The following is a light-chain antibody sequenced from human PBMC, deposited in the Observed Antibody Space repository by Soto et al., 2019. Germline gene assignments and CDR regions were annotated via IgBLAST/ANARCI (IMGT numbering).Light chain of an antibody. J-gene: IGLJ2*01. CDR3: SSFAGNNNLV. CDR1: SSDVGGYNY. Sequence: QSALTQPPSASGSPGQSVTISCTGTSSDVGGYNYVSWYQQHPGKAPKLMISEVSKRPSGVPDRFSGSKSGHTASLTVSGLQAEDDADYYCSSFAGNNNLVFGGGTKLTVL. V-gene: IGLV2-8*01. CDR2: EVS.